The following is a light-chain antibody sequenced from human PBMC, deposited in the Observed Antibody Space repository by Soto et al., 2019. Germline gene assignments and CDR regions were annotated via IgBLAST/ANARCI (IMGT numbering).Light chain of an antibody. CDR2: DAS. V-gene: IGKV3-11*01. J-gene: IGKJ3*01. CDR1: QSIGSY. Sequence: EIVLTQSPATLSLSLGERATLSCRASQSIGSYLAWYQHKLGQPPRLLIYDASNRATGIPVRFSGSGSGTDFTLTISSLEPEDFAVYYCQQRSTWPPFSLGPGTNVDIK. CDR3: QQRSTWPPFS.